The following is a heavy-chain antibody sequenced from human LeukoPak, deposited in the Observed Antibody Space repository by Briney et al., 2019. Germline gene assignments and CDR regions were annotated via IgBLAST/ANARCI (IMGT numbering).Heavy chain of an antibody. CDR2: IYYSGST. CDR1: GGSISSYY. D-gene: IGHD3-3*01. J-gene: IGHJ3*02. Sequence: SETLSLTCTVSGGSISSYYWSWIRQPPGKGLEWIGYIYYSGSTNYNPSLKSRVTISVDTSKNQFSLKLSSVTAADTAVYYCARETQRITIFGVVIRPNAFDIWGQGTMVTVSS. V-gene: IGHV4-59*01. CDR3: ARETQRITIFGVVIRPNAFDI.